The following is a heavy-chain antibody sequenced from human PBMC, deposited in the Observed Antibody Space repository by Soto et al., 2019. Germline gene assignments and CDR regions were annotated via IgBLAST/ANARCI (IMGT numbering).Heavy chain of an antibody. V-gene: IGHV3-48*01. Sequence: GGSLRLSCAASGFTFSSYAMHWVRQAPGKGLEYVSYISSSSSTIYYADSVKGRFTISRDNAKNSLYLQMNSLRAEDTAVYYCARLGFAWIQLNDYWGQGTLVTVSS. CDR2: ISSSSSTI. CDR3: ARLGFAWIQLNDY. J-gene: IGHJ4*02. D-gene: IGHD5-18*01. CDR1: GFTFSSYA.